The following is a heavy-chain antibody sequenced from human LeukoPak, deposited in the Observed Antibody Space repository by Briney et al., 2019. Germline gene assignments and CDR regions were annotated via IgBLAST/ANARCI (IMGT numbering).Heavy chain of an antibody. D-gene: IGHD4-17*01. V-gene: IGHV1-2*02. CDR2: INPNSGGT. J-gene: IGHJ6*02. CDR3: ARGHGDYGMDV. Sequence: ASVKVSCKASGYTLTGYYMHWVGQAPGQGLVWMGWINPNSGGTNYAQKFQGRVTMTRDTSISTAYMELSSLRSEDTAVYYCARGHGDYGMDVWGQGTTVTVSS. CDR1: GYTLTGYY.